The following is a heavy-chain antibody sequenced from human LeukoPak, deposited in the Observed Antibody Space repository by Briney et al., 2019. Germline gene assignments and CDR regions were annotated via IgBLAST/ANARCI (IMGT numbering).Heavy chain of an antibody. D-gene: IGHD6-13*01. CDR3: ARVSLPGIAAAGDQTHDY. V-gene: IGHV1-69*04. J-gene: IGHJ4*02. Sequence: SVKVSCKASGGTFSSYAISWVRQAPGQGLEWMGRIIPILGIANYAQKFQGRVTITADKSTSTAYMELSSLRSEDTAVYYCARVSLPGIAAAGDQTHDYWGQGTLVTVSS. CDR1: GGTFSSYA. CDR2: IIPILGIA.